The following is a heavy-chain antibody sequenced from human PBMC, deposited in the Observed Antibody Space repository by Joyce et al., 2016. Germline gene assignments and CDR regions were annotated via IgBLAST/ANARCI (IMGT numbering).Heavy chain of an antibody. Sequence: QVQLVQSGAEVKKPGASVKVSCKTSGYSFTSFDIIWVRQAAGQGLEWMGWMNPDRGNTYSAQRFQGRLIMTRDTPTNTAYMELSSLTLEDTAVHYCAKREVRAGLRPTTHWGQGTLVTVSS. V-gene: IGHV1-8*01. J-gene: IGHJ4*02. CDR2: MNPDRGNT. CDR1: GYSFTSFD. CDR3: AKREVRAGLRPTTH. D-gene: IGHD1-1*01.